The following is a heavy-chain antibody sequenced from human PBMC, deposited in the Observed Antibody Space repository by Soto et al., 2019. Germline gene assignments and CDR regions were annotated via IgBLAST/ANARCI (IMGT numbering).Heavy chain of an antibody. CDR3: AREERKNGDYHLDY. CDR1: GYTFTTYY. Sequence: QVQLVQSGAEVKKPGASVKVSCKTYGYTFTTYYMHWVRQAPGQRPEWMGVINPSGGSTTYAQKFEGRITTTGATSTNTVYMEVSSLRYEDTAVYYCAREERKNGDYHLDYWGQGTLVTVSS. V-gene: IGHV1-46*01. D-gene: IGHD4-17*01. CDR2: INPSGGST. J-gene: IGHJ4*02.